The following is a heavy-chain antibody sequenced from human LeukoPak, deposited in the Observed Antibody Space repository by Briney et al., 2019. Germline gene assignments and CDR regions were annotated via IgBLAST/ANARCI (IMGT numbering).Heavy chain of an antibody. D-gene: IGHD4-23*01. CDR2: INHSGST. CDR3: ARAYRDYGGTMSRYYYYYYMDV. J-gene: IGHJ6*03. V-gene: IGHV4-34*01. Sequence: SETLSLTCAVYGGSFSGYYWSWIRQPPGKGLEWIGEINHSGSTNYNPSLKSRVTISVDTSKNQFSLKLSSVTAADTAVYYCARAYRDYGGTMSRYYYYYYMDVWGKGTTVTISS. CDR1: GGSFSGYY.